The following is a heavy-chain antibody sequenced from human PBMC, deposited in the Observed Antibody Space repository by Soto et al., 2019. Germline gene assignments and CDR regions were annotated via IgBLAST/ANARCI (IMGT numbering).Heavy chain of an antibody. CDR3: ARQQVDASYYYYGMDV. CDR2: IYYSGAT. J-gene: IGHJ6*02. Sequence: PSETLSLTCTVSSGSISSDSYYWHWIRQPPGKGLEWIGSIYYSGATYFNPSLRRRVTISLDTSKNQFSLRLSSVTAAGTAVFYCARQQVDASYYYYGMDVWGQGTAVTVYS. V-gene: IGHV4-39*01. CDR1: SGSISSDSYY.